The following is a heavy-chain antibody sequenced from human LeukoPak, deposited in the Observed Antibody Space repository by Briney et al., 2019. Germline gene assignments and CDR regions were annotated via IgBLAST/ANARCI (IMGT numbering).Heavy chain of an antibody. CDR3: ARALIVVAGNSVGWFDP. Sequence: ASVKVSCKASGYTFTGYYMHWVRQAPGQGLEWMGWINPNSGGTNYAQKFQGRVTMTRDTSIGTAYMELSRLRSDDTAVYYCARALIVVAGNSVGWFDPWGQGTLVTVSS. CDR2: INPNSGGT. D-gene: IGHD6-19*01. J-gene: IGHJ5*02. CDR1: GYTFTGYY. V-gene: IGHV1-2*02.